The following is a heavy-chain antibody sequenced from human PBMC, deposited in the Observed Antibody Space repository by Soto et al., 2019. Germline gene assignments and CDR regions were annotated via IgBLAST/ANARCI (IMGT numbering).Heavy chain of an antibody. V-gene: IGHV3-23*01. J-gene: IGHJ3*02. CDR2: ISGSGGST. CDR1: GFTFSSYA. CDR3: AKGGYCSSTSCYAGDAFDI. D-gene: IGHD2-2*01. Sequence: EVQLLESGGGLVQPGGSLRLSCAASGFTFSSYAMSWVRQAPGKGLEWVSAISGSGGSTYYADSVKGGFTISSDNSKHTLYLQMNSLRAEDTAVYYCAKGGYCSSTSCYAGDAFDIWGQGTMVTVSS.